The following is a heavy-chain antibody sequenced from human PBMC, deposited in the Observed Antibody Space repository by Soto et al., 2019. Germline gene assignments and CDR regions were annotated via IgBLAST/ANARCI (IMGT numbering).Heavy chain of an antibody. CDR2: VFNNGAT. CDR1: GGSVSSGNHY. CDR3: ARRWVVVPMIDY. V-gene: IGHV4-61*01. Sequence: PSETLSLTCTVSGGSVSSGNHYWSWIRQPPGKGLEWVGCVFNNGATTYNPSLKSRVTMSVDTSKNQFSLNLTSVTAADAAVYYYARRWVVVPMIDYWGQGTLVTVSS. J-gene: IGHJ4*02. D-gene: IGHD2-15*01.